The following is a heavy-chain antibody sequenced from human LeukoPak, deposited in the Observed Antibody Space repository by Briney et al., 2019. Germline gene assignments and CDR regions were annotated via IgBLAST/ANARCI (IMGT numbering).Heavy chain of an antibody. J-gene: IGHJ3*02. CDR1: GFTLSSSA. CDR3: TEDVLAGGADI. V-gene: IGHV3-9*01. Sequence: PGGSLRLSCAASGFTLSSSAMHWVRQAPGKGLEWVSGIFWRSGDTGYADSVKGRFTISRDNAKNSLYLEMNSLRAEDTALYFCTEDVLAGGADIWGQGTMVTVSS. D-gene: IGHD1-26*01. CDR2: IFWRSGDT.